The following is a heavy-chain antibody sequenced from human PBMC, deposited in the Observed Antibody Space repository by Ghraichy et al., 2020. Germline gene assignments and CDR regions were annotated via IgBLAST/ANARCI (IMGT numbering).Heavy chain of an antibody. CDR3: ARRSGYDTDHFDY. Sequence: GGSLRLSCVASGFTFSNHALSWVRQAPGEGLEWVAGLGGRGTGTHYADSVRGRFTISRDNSKNTLSLQMSSLRVEDTALYYCARRSGYDTDHFDYWGQGTLVTVSP. D-gene: IGHD5-12*01. CDR1: GFTFSNHA. CDR2: LGGRGTGT. J-gene: IGHJ4*02. V-gene: IGHV3-23*01.